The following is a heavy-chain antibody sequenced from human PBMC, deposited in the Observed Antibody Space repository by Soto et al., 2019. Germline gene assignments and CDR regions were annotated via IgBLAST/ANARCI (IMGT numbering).Heavy chain of an antibody. CDR2: IYYSGST. J-gene: IGHJ4*02. CDR3: ARHAGSCSSTSCYYPDFDY. CDR1: GGSISSYY. D-gene: IGHD2-2*01. Sequence: PSETLSLTCTVSGGSISSYYWSWIRQPPEKGLEWIGYIYYSGSTNYNPSLKSRVTISVDTSKNQFSLKLSSVTAADTAVYYCARHAGSCSSTSCYYPDFDYWGQGTLVTVSS. V-gene: IGHV4-59*08.